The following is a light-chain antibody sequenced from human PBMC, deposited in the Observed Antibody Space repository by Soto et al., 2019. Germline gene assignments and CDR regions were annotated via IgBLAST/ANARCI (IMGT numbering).Light chain of an antibody. CDR2: DNN. J-gene: IGLJ2*01. CDR3: GTWDYTLTAVV. Sequence: QSVLTQPPSVSAPPGQHITISCSGSHSNIGNNFVSWYQHLPGTAPKLLIFDNNKRPSGIPDRFSGSKSGTSATLGITGLQTGDEGDYFCGTWDYTLTAVVFGGGTKLTVL. V-gene: IGLV1-51*01. CDR1: HSNIGNNF.